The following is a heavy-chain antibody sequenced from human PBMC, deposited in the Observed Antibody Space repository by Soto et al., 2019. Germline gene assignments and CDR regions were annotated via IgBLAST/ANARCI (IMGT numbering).Heavy chain of an antibody. CDR2: IYYSGST. CDR1: GGSISSGGYY. CDR3: ARDLAVVVVAATREYSAGFDP. Sequence: KTSETLSLTCTVSGGSISSGGYYWSWIRQHPGKGLEWIGYIYYSGSTYYNPSLKSRVTISVDTSKNQFSLKLSSVTAADTAVYYCARDLAVVVVAATREYSAGFDPWGQGTLVTVSS. V-gene: IGHV4-31*03. J-gene: IGHJ5*02. D-gene: IGHD2-15*01.